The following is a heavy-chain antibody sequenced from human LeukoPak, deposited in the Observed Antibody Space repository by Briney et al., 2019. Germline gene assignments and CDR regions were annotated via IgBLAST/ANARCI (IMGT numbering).Heavy chain of an antibody. CDR2: TIPIFGTA. J-gene: IGHJ4*02. Sequence: ASVKVSCKASGGTFSSYAISWVRQAPGQGLEWMGGTIPIFGTANYAQKFQGRVTITADESTSTAYMELSSLRSEDTAVYYCARYSLRSTSLDYWGQGTLVTVSS. V-gene: IGHV1-69*01. CDR1: GGTFSSYA. CDR3: ARYSLRSTSLDY. D-gene: IGHD2-2*01.